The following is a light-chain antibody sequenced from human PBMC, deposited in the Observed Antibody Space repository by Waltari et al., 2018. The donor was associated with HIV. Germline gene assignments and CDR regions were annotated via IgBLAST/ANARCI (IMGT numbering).Light chain of an antibody. J-gene: IGLJ2*01. CDR1: SSKIGSNT. CDR3: AAWDDSLNVV. CDR2: SNK. V-gene: IGLV1-44*01. Sequence: QSVLTQPPSASGTPGQRVTISCSGRSSKIGSNTVNWYQQLPGTAPKLLIYSNKRRPSGVPDRFSGSKSGTSSSLAISGLQSEDGADYYCAAWDDSLNVVFGGGTKLTVL.